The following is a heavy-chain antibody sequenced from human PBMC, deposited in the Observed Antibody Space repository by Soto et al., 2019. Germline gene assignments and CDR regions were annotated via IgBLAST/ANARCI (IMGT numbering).Heavy chain of an antibody. CDR2: IYHSVST. V-gene: IGHV4-30-2*01. CDR3: ARDDRANGMDV. Sequence: PSETLSLTCAVSGGSISSGGYSWSWIRQPPGKGLEWIGYIYHSVSTYYNPSLKSRVTISVDRSKNQFSLKLSSVTAADTAVYYCARDDRANGMDVWGQGTTVTVSS. CDR1: GGSISSGGYS. J-gene: IGHJ6*02.